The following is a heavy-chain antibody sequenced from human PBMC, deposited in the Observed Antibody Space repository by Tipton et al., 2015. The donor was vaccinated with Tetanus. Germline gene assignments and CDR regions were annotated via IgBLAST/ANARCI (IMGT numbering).Heavy chain of an antibody. CDR2: ILPIFGTT. CDR3: ARDYDGSEPYDY. V-gene: IGHV1-69*06. CDR1: EGTHY. D-gene: IGHD3-10*01. Sequence: QLVQSGAEVKKPGSSVKISCEISEGTHYISWVRQAPGQGLEWMGTILPIFGTTNYAQKFQGRVTITADKSTRTVYMELSSLRSGDTAIYYCARDYDGSEPYDYWGQGTLVTVSS. J-gene: IGHJ4*01.